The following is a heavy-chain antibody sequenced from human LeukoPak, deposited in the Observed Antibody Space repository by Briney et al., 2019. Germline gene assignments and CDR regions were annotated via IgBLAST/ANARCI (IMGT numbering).Heavy chain of an antibody. D-gene: IGHD3-3*01. CDR2: IYTSGST. CDR1: GGSISSYY. V-gene: IGHV4-4*07. J-gene: IGHJ4*02. CDR3: AREYYDFWSGSLRFDY. Sequence: SETLSLTCTISGGSISSYYWSWIRQPPGKGQEWIGRIYTSGSTNYNPSLKSRVTISVDTSKNQFSLKLSSVTAADTAVYYCAREYYDFWSGSLRFDYWGQGTLVTVSS.